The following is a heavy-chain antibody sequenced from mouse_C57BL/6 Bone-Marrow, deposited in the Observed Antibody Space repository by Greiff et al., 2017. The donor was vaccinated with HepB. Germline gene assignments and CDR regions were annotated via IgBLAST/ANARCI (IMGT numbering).Heavy chain of an antibody. V-gene: IGHV5-6*01. J-gene: IGHJ4*01. CDR3: ARHENSNYGAMDY. Sequence: DVQLQESGGDLVKPGGSLKLSCAASGFTFSSYGMSWVRQTPDKRLEWVATISSGGSYTYYPDSVKGRFTISRDNAKNTLYLQMSSLKSEDTAMYYCARHENSNYGAMDYWGQGTSVTVSS. CDR2: ISSGGSYT. D-gene: IGHD2-5*01. CDR1: GFTFSSYG.